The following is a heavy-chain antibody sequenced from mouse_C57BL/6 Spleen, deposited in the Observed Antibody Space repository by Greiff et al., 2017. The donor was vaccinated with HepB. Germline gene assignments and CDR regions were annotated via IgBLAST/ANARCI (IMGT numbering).Heavy chain of an antibody. Sequence: VQLKESGGGLVKPGGSLKLSCAASGFTFSSYAMSWVRQTPEKRLEWVATISDGGSYTYDPDNVKDRFTISRDNAKNNLYLQMSHLKSEDTAMYYCAKKPYYSNYWFAYWGQGTLVTVAA. CDR3: AKKPYYSNYWFAY. V-gene: IGHV5-4*01. J-gene: IGHJ3*01. CDR2: ISDGGSYT. CDR1: GFTFSSYA. D-gene: IGHD2-5*01.